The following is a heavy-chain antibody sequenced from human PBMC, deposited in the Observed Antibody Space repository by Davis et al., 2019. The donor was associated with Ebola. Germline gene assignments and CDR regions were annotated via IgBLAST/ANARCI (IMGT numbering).Heavy chain of an antibody. CDR2: IYYSGST. J-gene: IGHJ6*02. Sequence: PGGSLRLSCTVSGGSISSYYWSWIRQPPGKGLEWIGYIYYSGSTNYNPSLKSRVTISVDTSKNQFSLKLSSVTAADTAVYYCARDPEGYDYYGMDVWGQGTTVTVSS. CDR3: ARDPEGYDYYGMDV. V-gene: IGHV4-59*01. CDR1: GGSISSYY.